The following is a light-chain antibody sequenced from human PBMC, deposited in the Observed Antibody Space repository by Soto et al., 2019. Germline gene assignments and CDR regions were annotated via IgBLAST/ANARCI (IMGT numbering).Light chain of an antibody. Sequence: SYELTQPPSVSVSPGQTASITCSGDKLGDKYACWYQQKPGQSPVLVIYQDSNRPSGVPDRFSGSKSGTSASLAITGLQAEDEADYYCQSYDSSLSGSKIFGTGTKLTVL. CDR3: QSYDSSLSGSKI. CDR2: QDS. J-gene: IGLJ1*01. CDR1: KLGDKY. V-gene: IGLV3-1*01.